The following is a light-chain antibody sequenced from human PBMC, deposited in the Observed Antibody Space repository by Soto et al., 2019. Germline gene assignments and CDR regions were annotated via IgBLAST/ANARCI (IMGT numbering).Light chain of an antibody. CDR3: QQYNSYPWT. Sequence: DIQMTQSPSTLSASVGDRVTITCRASQSISSWLAWYQQKPGKAPKVLIYDASSLESGVPSRFSGSGSGKDFTLTISSLQPDDFATYYCQQYNSYPWTFGQGTKVEIK. J-gene: IGKJ1*01. V-gene: IGKV1-5*01. CDR1: QSISSW. CDR2: DAS.